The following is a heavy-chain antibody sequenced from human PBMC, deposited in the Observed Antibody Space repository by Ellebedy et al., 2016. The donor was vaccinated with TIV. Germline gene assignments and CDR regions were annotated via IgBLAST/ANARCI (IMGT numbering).Heavy chain of an antibody. CDR2: ISTTGGST. CDR3: AKGGIAVGGSFFDS. Sequence: PGGSLRLSCAASGFTFSSYAMSWVRQAPGKGLEWVSTISTTGGSTYYADSLKGRFTISRDNSKNMMDLQMNSLRAEDTAVYYCAKGGIAVGGSFFDSWGQGTLVTVSS. J-gene: IGHJ4*02. V-gene: IGHV3-23*01. D-gene: IGHD6-19*01. CDR1: GFTFSSYA.